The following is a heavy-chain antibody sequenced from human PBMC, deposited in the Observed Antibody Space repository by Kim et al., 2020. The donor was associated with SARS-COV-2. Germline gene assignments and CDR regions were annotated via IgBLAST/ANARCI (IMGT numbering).Heavy chain of an antibody. CDR3: ARPRYGDYGTTYFDY. Sequence: SETLSLTCTVSGGSISSSSYYWGWIRQPPGKGLEWIGSIYYSGSTYYNPSLKSRVTISVDTSKNQFSLKLSSVTAADTAVYYCARPRYGDYGTTYFDYWAREPWSPSPQ. V-gene: IGHV4-39*01. CDR2: IYYSGST. CDR1: GGSISSSSYY. J-gene: IGHJ4*02. D-gene: IGHD4-17*01.